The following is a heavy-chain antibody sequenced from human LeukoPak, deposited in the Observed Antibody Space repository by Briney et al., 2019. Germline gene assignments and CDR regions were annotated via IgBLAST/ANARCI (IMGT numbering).Heavy chain of an antibody. CDR3: AKGVGVRGVIPQTLDS. CDR1: GFTFSRYW. CDR2: MFSGGAT. Sequence: GGSLRPSCAASGFTFSRYWMTWVRQAPGKGLEWVSVMFSGGATYFADSVKGRFTISRDDSNNTLSLHMKALRTDDTAVYYCAKGVGVRGVIPQTLDSWGQGTLVIVSS. J-gene: IGHJ5*01. V-gene: IGHV3-53*01. D-gene: IGHD3-10*01.